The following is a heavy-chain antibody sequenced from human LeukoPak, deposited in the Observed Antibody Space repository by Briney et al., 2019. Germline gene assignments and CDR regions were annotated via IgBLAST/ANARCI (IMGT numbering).Heavy chain of an antibody. D-gene: IGHD2-2*01. Sequence: SETLSLTCTVSGDSIGSGSYYWGWIRQPPGKGLEWIGSFYYSGSTYYNPSLKSRVTISVDTSKNQFSLKLSSVTAADTAVYYCASLGYCSSTSCYAGVYYYYGMDVWGQGTTVTVSS. CDR2: FYYSGST. CDR1: GDSIGSGSYY. V-gene: IGHV4-39*01. CDR3: ASLGYCSSTSCYAGVYYYYGMDV. J-gene: IGHJ6*02.